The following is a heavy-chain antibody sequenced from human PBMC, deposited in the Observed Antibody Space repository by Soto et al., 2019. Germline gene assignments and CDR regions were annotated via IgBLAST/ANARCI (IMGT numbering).Heavy chain of an antibody. CDR3: ARNLLEDCTNGGGFPPRFDI. V-gene: IGHV5-51*01. D-gene: IGHD2-8*01. J-gene: IGHJ3*02. Sequence: PGESLKISCKGSGYSFTSYWIGWVRQMPGKGLEWMGIIYPGDSDTRYSPSFQGQVTISAAKSISTAYLQWSSLKASDTAMYYCARNLLEDCTNGGGFPPRFDIWGQGTMVTVS. CDR1: GYSFTSYW. CDR2: IYPGDSDT.